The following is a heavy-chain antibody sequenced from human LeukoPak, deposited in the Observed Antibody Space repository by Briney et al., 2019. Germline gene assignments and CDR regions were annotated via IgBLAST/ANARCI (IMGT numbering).Heavy chain of an antibody. CDR3: ARGRGRRGYGFDP. J-gene: IGHJ5*02. V-gene: IGHV4-39*01. Sequence: PSETLSLTCTVSGGSISSGSYYWGWIRQPPGKGLEWIGSIYYSGSTYYNPSLKSRVTISVDTSENQFSLKLSSVTAADTAVFFCARGRGRRGYGFDPGGQGPGVTVSS. CDR1: GGSISSGSYY. CDR2: IYYSGST. D-gene: IGHD3-16*01.